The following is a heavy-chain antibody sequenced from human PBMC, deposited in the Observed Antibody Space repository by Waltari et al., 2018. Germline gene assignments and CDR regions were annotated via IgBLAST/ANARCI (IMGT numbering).Heavy chain of an antibody. D-gene: IGHD3-3*01. CDR2: IYTSGST. J-gene: IGHJ6*03. CDR1: GGSISSYY. V-gene: IGHV4-4*07. Sequence: QVQLQESGPGLVKPSETLSLTCTVSGGSISSYYWSWIRPPAGQGLAWIGRIYTSGSTNYNPSLKSRVTMSVDTSKNQFSLKLSSVTAADTAVYYCARVHQREMGDFWSPLDYYYMDVWGKGTTVTISS. CDR3: ARVHQREMGDFWSPLDYYYMDV.